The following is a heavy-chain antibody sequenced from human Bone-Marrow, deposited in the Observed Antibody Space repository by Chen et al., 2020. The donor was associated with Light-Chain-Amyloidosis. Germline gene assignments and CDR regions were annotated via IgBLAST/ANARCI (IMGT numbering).Heavy chain of an antibody. D-gene: IGHD5-12*01. CDR1: GYTFPNYW. Sequence: EVQLEQSGKEVKKPGEARKRNGTGSGYTFPNYWIGWVRQMPGKGLEWMGVIYPDDSDARYRPSFEGQVTISADKSITTAYLQWRSLKASDTAMYYCARRRDGYNFDYWGQGTLVTVSS. CDR3: ARRRDGYNFDY. CDR2: IYPDDSDA. J-gene: IGHJ4*02. V-gene: IGHV5-51*01.